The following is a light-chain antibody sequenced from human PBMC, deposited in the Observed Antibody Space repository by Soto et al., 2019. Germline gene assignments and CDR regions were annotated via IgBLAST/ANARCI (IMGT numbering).Light chain of an antibody. CDR3: DTWDSSLSAVV. Sequence: QSVLTQPPSVSAAPGQKVTISCSGSSSNIGNNYVSWFQQFPGTAPKLLIYDNNKRPSRIPDRFSGSKSGTSATLGITGLQTGDEAEYYCDTWDSSLSAVVFGGGTKLTVL. V-gene: IGLV1-51*01. CDR2: DNN. CDR1: SSNIGNNY. J-gene: IGLJ2*01.